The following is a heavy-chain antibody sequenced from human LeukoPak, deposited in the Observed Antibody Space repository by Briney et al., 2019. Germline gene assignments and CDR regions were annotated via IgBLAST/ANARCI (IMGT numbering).Heavy chain of an antibody. Sequence: GASVKVSCKASGYTLTDYYMHWVRQAPGQGLEWMGGIIPIFGTANYAQKFQGRVTITADESTSTAYMELSSLRSEDTAVYYCARVHYDYVWGSYRGYFDYWGQGTLVTVSS. J-gene: IGHJ4*02. CDR2: IIPIFGTA. CDR3: ARVHYDYVWGSYRGYFDY. CDR1: GYTLTDYY. V-gene: IGHV1-69*13. D-gene: IGHD3-16*02.